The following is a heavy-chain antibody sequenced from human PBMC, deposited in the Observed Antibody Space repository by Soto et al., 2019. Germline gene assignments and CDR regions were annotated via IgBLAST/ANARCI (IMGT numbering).Heavy chain of an antibody. CDR1: GYSVTSYW. D-gene: IGHD1-26*01. CDR2: IYPGDSDT. V-gene: IGHV5-51*01. Sequence: PGESLKISCKGSGYSVTSYWIGWVRQMPGKGLEWMGIIYPGDSDTRYSPSFQGQVTISADKSISTAYLQWSSLKASDTAMYYCARLAGAIYCYYGKVVWGQGTTVTVSS. J-gene: IGHJ6*02. CDR3: ARLAGAIYCYYGKVV.